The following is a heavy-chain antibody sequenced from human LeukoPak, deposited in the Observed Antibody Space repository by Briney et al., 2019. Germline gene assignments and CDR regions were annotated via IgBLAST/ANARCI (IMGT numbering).Heavy chain of an antibody. V-gene: IGHV1-69*06. J-gene: IGHJ4*02. CDR2: IIPIFGTA. Sequence: SVRVSCKASGGTFSSYAISWVRQAPGQGLEWMGGIIPIFGTANYAQKFQGRVTITADKSTSTAYMELSSLRSEDTAVYYCARGEVGATPFDYWGQGTLVTVSS. CDR1: GGTFSSYA. D-gene: IGHD1-26*01. CDR3: ARGEVGATPFDY.